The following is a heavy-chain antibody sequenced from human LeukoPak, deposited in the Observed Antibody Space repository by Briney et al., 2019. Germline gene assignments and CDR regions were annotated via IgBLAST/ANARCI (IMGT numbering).Heavy chain of an antibody. D-gene: IGHD3-22*01. CDR1: GGSISSGGYS. CDR3: AREGNYYDSSGYYHPPFDY. Sequence: SETLSLTCAVYGGSISSGGYSWSWIRQPPGKGLEWIGYIYHSGSTYYNPSLKSRVTISVDRSKNQFSLKLSSVTAADTAVYYCAREGNYYDSSGYYHPPFDYWGQGTLVTVSS. V-gene: IGHV4-30-2*01. CDR2: IYHSGST. J-gene: IGHJ4*02.